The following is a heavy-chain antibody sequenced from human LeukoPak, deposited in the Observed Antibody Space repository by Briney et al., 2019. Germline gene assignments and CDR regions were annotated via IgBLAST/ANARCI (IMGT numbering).Heavy chain of an antibody. J-gene: IGHJ1*01. CDR1: GFTFSGSA. Sequence: GGSRKLSCAASGFTFSGSAMHWVRQAPGKGLEWVSAISGSGGSTYYADSVKGRFTISRDNSKNTLYLQMNSLRAEDTAVYYCAKKVVAATEDYAEYFQHWGQGTLVTVSS. D-gene: IGHD2-15*01. V-gene: IGHV3-23*01. CDR3: AKKVVAATEDYAEYFQH. CDR2: ISGSGGST.